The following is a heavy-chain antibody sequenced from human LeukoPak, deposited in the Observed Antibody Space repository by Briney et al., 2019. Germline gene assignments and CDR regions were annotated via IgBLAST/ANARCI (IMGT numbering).Heavy chain of an antibody. J-gene: IGHJ4*02. CDR2: IKPDGSEK. CDR1: GFTFSSSW. D-gene: IGHD3-16*01. Sequence: GGSLRLSCAASGFTFSSSWMSWVRQAPGKGLEWVANIKPDGSEKYYVDSVKGRFTISRDNAKNSLYLQMNSLRAEDTAVYYCARDKFGGTDYWGQGTLVTVSS. CDR3: ARDKFGGTDY. V-gene: IGHV3-7*01.